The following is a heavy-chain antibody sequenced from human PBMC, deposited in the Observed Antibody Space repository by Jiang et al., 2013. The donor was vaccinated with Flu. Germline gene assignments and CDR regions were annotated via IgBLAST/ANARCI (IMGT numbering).Heavy chain of an antibody. V-gene: IGHV3-33*01. CDR2: IWFDGSNK. CDR3: ARAYNNCLDY. D-gene: IGHD4-11*01. Sequence: VQLVESGGGVVQPGRSLRLSCAASGFTFSSYGMYWVRQAPGKGLEWVAVIWFDGSNKYYADSVKGRFTVSRDNSKNTLYLQMNSLRAEDLAVYYCARAYNNCLDYWGQGTLVTVSS. J-gene: IGHJ4*02. CDR1: GFTFSSYG.